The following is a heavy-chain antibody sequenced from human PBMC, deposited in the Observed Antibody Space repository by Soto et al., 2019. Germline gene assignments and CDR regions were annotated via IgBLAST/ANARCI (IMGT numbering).Heavy chain of an antibody. D-gene: IGHD3-22*01. Sequence: QVQLVQSGAEVKKPGSSVKVSCKASGGTFSSYAISWVRQAPGQGLEWMGGIIPIFGTANSAQKFQGRVTSTADKSTSTAYMELSSLRSEDTAVYYCARSTMIVRKYDNWFDPWGQGTLVTVSS. J-gene: IGHJ5*02. CDR2: IIPIFGTA. CDR3: ARSTMIVRKYDNWFDP. V-gene: IGHV1-69*06. CDR1: GGTFSSYA.